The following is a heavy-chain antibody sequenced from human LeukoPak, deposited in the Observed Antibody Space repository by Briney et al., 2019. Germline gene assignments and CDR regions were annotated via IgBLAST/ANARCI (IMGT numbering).Heavy chain of an antibody. J-gene: IGHJ4*02. Sequence: SETLSLTCAVYGGSFSGYYWSWIRQPPGKGLEWIGEINHSGSTNYNPSLKSRVTISVDTSKNQFSLKLSSVTAADTAVYYCARKTHYYDSSGYYFPSIAVNYFDYWGQGTLVTVSS. CDR1: GGSFSGYY. V-gene: IGHV4-34*01. CDR2: INHSGST. CDR3: ARKTHYYDSSGYYFPSIAVNYFDY. D-gene: IGHD3-22*01.